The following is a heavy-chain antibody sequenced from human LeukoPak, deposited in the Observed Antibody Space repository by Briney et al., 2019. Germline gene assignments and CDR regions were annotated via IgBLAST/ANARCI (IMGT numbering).Heavy chain of an antibody. CDR2: ISYDGSNK. CDR3: ARDRWDIVVVPAAYDAFDI. D-gene: IGHD2-2*01. Sequence: GGSLRLSCAASGFTFSSYAMHWVRQAPGKGLEWVAVISYDGSNKYYADSVKGRFTISRDNSKNTLYLQMNSLRAEDTAVYYCARDRWDIVVVPAAYDAFDIWGQGTMVTVSS. V-gene: IGHV3-30-3*01. CDR1: GFTFSSYA. J-gene: IGHJ3*02.